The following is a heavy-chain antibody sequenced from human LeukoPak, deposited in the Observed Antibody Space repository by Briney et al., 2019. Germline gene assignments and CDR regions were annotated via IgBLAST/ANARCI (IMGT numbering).Heavy chain of an antibody. CDR2: IRPSGGRA. D-gene: IGHD3-16*02. J-gene: IGHJ4*02. CDR1: GYTFTSYY. V-gene: IGHV1-46*01. CDR3: AREPPESFRFDY. Sequence: GASVKVSCKASGYTFTSYYIHWVRQASGQGLKWMGIIRPSGGRASYPQNFQGRVTMTMDMSASTVHMELSSLTSEDTAMYYCAREPPESFRFDYWGQGAPVTVSS.